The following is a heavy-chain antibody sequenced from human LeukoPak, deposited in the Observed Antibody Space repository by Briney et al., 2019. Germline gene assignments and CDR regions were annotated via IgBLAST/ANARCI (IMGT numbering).Heavy chain of an antibody. J-gene: IGHJ4*02. Sequence: ASVKVSCKASGYTFTGYYMHWVRQAPGQGLEWMGRINPNSGDTNYAQKFQGSVTMTRDTSISTAYLELSRLRSDDTAVYYCARLRGYYDFWIDSWGQGTLVTVSS. CDR1: GYTFTGYY. V-gene: IGHV1-2*06. CDR3: ARLRGYYDFWIDS. D-gene: IGHD3-3*01. CDR2: INPNSGDT.